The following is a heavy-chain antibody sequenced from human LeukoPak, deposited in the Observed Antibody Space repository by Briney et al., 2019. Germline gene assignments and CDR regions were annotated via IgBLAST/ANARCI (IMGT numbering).Heavy chain of an antibody. Sequence: SETLSLTCTVSGGSISSSSYYWSWIRQPPGKGLEWIGYIYYSGSTNYNPSLKSRVTISVDTSKNQFSLKLSSVTAADTAVYYCARHRITMVRGVSTNNWFDPWGQGTLVTVSS. J-gene: IGHJ5*02. CDR2: IYYSGST. D-gene: IGHD3-10*01. CDR3: ARHRITMVRGVSTNNWFDP. V-gene: IGHV4-61*01. CDR1: GGSISSSSYY.